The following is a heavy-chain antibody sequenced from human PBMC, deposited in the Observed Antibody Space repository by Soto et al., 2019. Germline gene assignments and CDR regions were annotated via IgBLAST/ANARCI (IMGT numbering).Heavy chain of an antibody. CDR2: INHSGST. D-gene: IGHD5-18*01. J-gene: IGHJ5*02. Sequence: KSSETLSLTCAVYGGSFSGYYWSWIRQPPGKGLEWIGEINHSGSTNYNPSLKSRVTISVDTSKNQSSLKLSSVTAADTAVYYCAREARGYSYGPSRGYWLDPWGQGTLVTVYS. CDR1: GGSFSGYY. V-gene: IGHV4-34*01. CDR3: AREARGYSYGPSRGYWLDP.